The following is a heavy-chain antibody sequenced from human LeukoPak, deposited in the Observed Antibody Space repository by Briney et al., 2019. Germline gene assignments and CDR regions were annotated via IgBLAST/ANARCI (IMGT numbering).Heavy chain of an antibody. CDR3: AKAGYCSSTSCFTYYYYYMDV. D-gene: IGHD2-2*01. J-gene: IGHJ6*03. Sequence: RPGGSLRLSCAASGFTFDDYGMSWVRQAPGKGLEWVSGINWNGGSTGYADSVKGRFTISRDNAKNSLYLQMNSLRAEDTALYYCAKAGYCSSTSCFTYYYYYMDVWGKGTTVTVSS. CDR1: GFTFDDYG. CDR2: INWNGGST. V-gene: IGHV3-20*04.